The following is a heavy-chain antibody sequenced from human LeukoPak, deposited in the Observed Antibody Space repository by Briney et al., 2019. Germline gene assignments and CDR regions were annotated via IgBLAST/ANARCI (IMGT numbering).Heavy chain of an antibody. J-gene: IGHJ4*02. CDR2: IWNDGSDK. Sequence: PGGSLRLSCAASGFTFNIYGMHWVRQAPGKGLEGVAVIWNDGSDKYYADSVKGRLTISRDNSKNTLYLQMNSLRAEDTAVYYCARDKRSWNYAELDYWGQGTLVTVSS. V-gene: IGHV3-33*01. CDR3: ARDKRSWNYAELDY. D-gene: IGHD1-7*01. CDR1: GFTFNIYG.